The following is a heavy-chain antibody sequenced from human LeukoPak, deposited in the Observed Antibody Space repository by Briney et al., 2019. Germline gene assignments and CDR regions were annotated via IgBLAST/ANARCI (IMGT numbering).Heavy chain of an antibody. V-gene: IGHV3-23*01. CDR3: ARVTDEVVTPGYFDY. Sequence: GGSLRLSCAASGFTFSSYAMSWVRQAPGKGLEWVSAISGSGGSTYYADSVKGRFTISRDNSKNTLYLQMNSLRAEDTAVYYCARVTDEVVTPGYFDYWGQGTLVTVSS. D-gene: IGHD4-23*01. CDR1: GFTFSSYA. J-gene: IGHJ4*02. CDR2: ISGSGGST.